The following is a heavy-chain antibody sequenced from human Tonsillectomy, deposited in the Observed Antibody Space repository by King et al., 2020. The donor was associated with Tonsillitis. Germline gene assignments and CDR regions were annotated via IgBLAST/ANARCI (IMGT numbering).Heavy chain of an antibody. CDR1: GGSISSGSYY. J-gene: IGHJ5*02. CDR3: AREYHWFDP. CDR2: IYTSGST. Sequence: QLQESGPGLVKPSQTLSLTCTVSGGSISSGSYYWRWIRQPAGKGLEWIGRIYTSGSTNYNPSLKSRVTMSVDTSKNQFSLKLSSVTAADTAVYYCAREYHWFDPWGQGTLVTVSS. V-gene: IGHV4-61*02.